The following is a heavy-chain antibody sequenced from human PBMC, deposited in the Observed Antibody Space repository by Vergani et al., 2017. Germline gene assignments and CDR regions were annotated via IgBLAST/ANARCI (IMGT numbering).Heavy chain of an antibody. CDR1: GFTFSSYS. Sequence: EVQLVESGGGLVQPGGSLRLSCAASGFTFSSYSMNWVRQAPGQGLEWVSYISSSSSTIYYADSVKGRFTISRDNAKNSLYLQMNSLRDEDTAVYYCVRGGGIVVVTAVTNSFDIWGQGTMVTVSS. V-gene: IGHV3-48*02. CDR3: VRGGGIVVVTAVTNSFDI. D-gene: IGHD2-21*02. CDR2: ISSSSSTI. J-gene: IGHJ3*02.